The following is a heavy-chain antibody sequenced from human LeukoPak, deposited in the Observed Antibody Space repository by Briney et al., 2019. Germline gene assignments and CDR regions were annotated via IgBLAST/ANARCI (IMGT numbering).Heavy chain of an antibody. CDR1: GFTLSSYA. CDR3: ARGHGVPAATPYNWFDP. D-gene: IGHD2-2*01. CDR2: ISSSGSTI. V-gene: IGHV3-48*04. J-gene: IGHJ5*02. Sequence: GGSLRLSCAASGFTLSSYAMSWVRQAPGKGLEWVSYISSSGSTIYYADSVKGRFTISRDNAKNSLYLQMNSLRAEDTAVYYCARGHGVPAATPYNWFDPWGQGTLVTVSS.